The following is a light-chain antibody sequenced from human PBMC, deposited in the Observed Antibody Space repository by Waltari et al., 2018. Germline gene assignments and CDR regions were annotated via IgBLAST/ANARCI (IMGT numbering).Light chain of an antibody. CDR1: TSDVGGYNY. J-gene: IGLJ3*02. CDR2: DVT. Sequence: SALTQPASVSESPGQSITISCTGTTSDVGGYNYVSWYQQHPGKAPKLMIYDVTNRPSGVSNRFSGSKSGNTASLTISGLQAEDEADYYCSSFTSSSTWVFGGGTKLTV. CDR3: SSFTSSSTWV. V-gene: IGLV2-14*03.